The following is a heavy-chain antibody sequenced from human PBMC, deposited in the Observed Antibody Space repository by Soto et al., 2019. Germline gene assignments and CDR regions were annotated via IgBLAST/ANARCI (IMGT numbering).Heavy chain of an antibody. CDR2: IYYSGST. Sequence: SETLSLTCTVSGGSVSSGSYYWSWIRQPPGKGLEWIGYIYYSGSTNYSPSLKGRVTISVDTSKNQFSLKLSSVTAADTAVYYCARFPYYDILTGYLSPYYYGMDVWGQGTTVTVSS. CDR1: GGSVSSGSYY. CDR3: ARFPYYDILTGYLSPYYYGMDV. D-gene: IGHD3-9*01. J-gene: IGHJ6*02. V-gene: IGHV4-61*01.